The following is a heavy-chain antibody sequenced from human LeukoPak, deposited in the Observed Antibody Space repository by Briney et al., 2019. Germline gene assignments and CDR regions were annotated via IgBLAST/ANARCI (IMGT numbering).Heavy chain of an antibody. CDR1: GYNFPSYG. Sequence: ASVKVSCKASGYNFPSYGINWVRQAPGQGLEWMGWIRPHTGETNSAQRFQDRVTMTTDTSTTTAYMELRSLRFDDTAVYYCARWYVQGRLDPWGQGTLVTVSS. CDR2: IRPHTGET. CDR3: ARWYVQGRLDP. D-gene: IGHD3-10*02. J-gene: IGHJ5*02. V-gene: IGHV1-18*01.